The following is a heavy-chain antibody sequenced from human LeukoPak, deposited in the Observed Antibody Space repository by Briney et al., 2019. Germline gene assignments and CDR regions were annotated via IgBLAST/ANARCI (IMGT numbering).Heavy chain of an antibody. CDR2: INHSGST. CDR3: ARSAYDYVWGSYRSSWFDP. D-gene: IGHD3-16*02. Sequence: PSETLSLTCTVSGGSISSYYWSWIRQPPGKGLEWIGEINHSGSTNYNPSLKSRVTISVDTSKNQFSLKLSSVTAADTAVYYCARSAYDYVWGSYRSSWFDPWGQGTLVTVSS. CDR1: GGSISSYY. V-gene: IGHV4-34*01. J-gene: IGHJ5*02.